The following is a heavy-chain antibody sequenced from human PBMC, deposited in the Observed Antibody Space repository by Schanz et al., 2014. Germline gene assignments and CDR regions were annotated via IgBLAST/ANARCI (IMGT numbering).Heavy chain of an antibody. J-gene: IGHJ5*02. CDR3: AKDQLANYRGSGYNWFDP. CDR2: IRFDGSDK. Sequence: QVQLVESGGGVVQPGGSLRLSCAASGFTFSSYGMYWVRQAPGKGLEWVTFIRFDGSDKYYADSVKGRFSVSRDNSKNTLYLQMNSLRADDTAVYYCAKDQLANYRGSGYNWFDPWGQGTLVTVSS. V-gene: IGHV3-30*02. D-gene: IGHD3-10*01. CDR1: GFTFSSYG.